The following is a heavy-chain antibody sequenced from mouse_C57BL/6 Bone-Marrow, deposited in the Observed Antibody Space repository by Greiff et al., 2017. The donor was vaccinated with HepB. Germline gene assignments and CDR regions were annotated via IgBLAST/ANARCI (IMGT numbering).Heavy chain of an antibody. Sequence: QVQLQQPGAELVRPGPSVKLSCKASGYTFTSYWMHWVKQRPGQGLEWIGVIDPSDSYTNYNQKFKGKATLTVDTSSSTAYMQLSSLTSEDSAVYYCASDDYDDAMDYWGQGTSVTVSS. V-gene: IGHV1-59*01. CDR2: IDPSDSYT. D-gene: IGHD2-4*01. CDR1: GYTFTSYW. J-gene: IGHJ4*01. CDR3: ASDDYDDAMDY.